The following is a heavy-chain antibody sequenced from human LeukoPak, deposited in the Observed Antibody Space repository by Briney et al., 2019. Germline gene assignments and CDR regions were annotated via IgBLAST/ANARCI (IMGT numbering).Heavy chain of an antibody. J-gene: IGHJ4*02. V-gene: IGHV4-34*01. CDR3: ARGAPARYYYGSGSYYPHDY. D-gene: IGHD3-10*01. CDR2: INHSGST. Sequence: PSETLSLTCAVYGGSFSGYYWSWIRQPPGKGLEWIGEINHSGSTNYNPSLKSRVTISVDTSKSQFSLKLSSVTAADTAVYYCARGAPARYYYGSGSYYPHDYWGQGTLVTVSS. CDR1: GGSFSGYY.